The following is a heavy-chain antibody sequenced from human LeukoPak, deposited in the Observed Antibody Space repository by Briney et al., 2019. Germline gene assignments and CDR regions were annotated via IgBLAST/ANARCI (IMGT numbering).Heavy chain of an antibody. Sequence: GRSLRLSCAASGFTFSSYGMHWVRQAPGKGLEWVAVIWYDGSNKYYADSVKGRFTISRDNSKNTLYLQMSSLRAEDTAVYYCARAHRGDPFDYWGQGTLVTVSS. CDR1: GFTFSSYG. J-gene: IGHJ4*02. D-gene: IGHD4-17*01. CDR3: ARAHRGDPFDY. CDR2: IWYDGSNK. V-gene: IGHV3-33*01.